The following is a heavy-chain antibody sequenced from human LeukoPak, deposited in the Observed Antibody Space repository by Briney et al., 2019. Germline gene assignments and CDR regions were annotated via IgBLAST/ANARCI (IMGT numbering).Heavy chain of an antibody. CDR2: INPNSGGT. CDR1: GYTFTVYY. D-gene: IGHD3-10*01. J-gene: IGHJ4*02. V-gene: IGHV1-2*02. Sequence: GASVTVSFTASGYTFTVYYMHWVRQAPGQGREWMGWINPNSGGTNYAQKFQGRVTMTRDTSISTAYMELSTLRSDDTAVYYCARASVVRVRTPGDYWGQGTLVTVSS. CDR3: ARASVVRVRTPGDY.